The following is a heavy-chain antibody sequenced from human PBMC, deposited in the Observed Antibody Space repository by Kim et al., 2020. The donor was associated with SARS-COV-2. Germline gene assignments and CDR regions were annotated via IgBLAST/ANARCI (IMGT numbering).Heavy chain of an antibody. J-gene: IGHJ3*02. D-gene: IGHD3-16*01. Sequence: GGSLRLSCATSGFTFSAYDMNWVRQAPGKGLEWLSFITQSSTTIYYADSVEGRFTISRDNAKNSLFLQMNSLRDEDTALYYCVRDRMGGAFDMWGQGTMVTVSS. CDR3: VRDRMGGAFDM. V-gene: IGHV3-48*02. CDR1: GFTFSAYD. CDR2: ITQSSTTI.